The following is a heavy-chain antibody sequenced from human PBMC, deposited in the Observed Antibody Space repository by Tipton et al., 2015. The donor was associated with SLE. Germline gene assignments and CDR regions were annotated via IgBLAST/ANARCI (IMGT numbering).Heavy chain of an antibody. V-gene: IGHV3-64*02. CDR2: ITTDGRDT. J-gene: IGHJ4*02. Sequence: SLRLSCAASGFTFTRFVMHWVRQAPGRGLEYVSAITTDGRDTFYADSVKGRFTISRDNAKNSLYLQMNSLRAEDTAVYYCARDPHPLTGYYPDFDYWGQGTLVTVSS. D-gene: IGHD3-9*01. CDR3: ARDPHPLTGYYPDFDY. CDR1: GFTFTRFV.